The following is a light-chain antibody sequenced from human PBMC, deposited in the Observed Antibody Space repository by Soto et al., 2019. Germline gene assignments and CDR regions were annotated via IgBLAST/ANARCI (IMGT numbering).Light chain of an antibody. V-gene: IGKV3-11*01. Sequence: EIVLTQSPATLSLSPGERATLSCRASQSVSSYLAWYQQKPGKAPRLLIYDASNRATGIPARFSGSGSVTDFTLTISSLEPEDFAVYYGQQHSNWPPTFGGGTKVEIK. CDR2: DAS. J-gene: IGKJ4*01. CDR3: QQHSNWPPT. CDR1: QSVSSY.